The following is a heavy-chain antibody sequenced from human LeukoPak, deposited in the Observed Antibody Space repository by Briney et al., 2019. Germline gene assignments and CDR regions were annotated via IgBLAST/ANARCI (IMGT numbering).Heavy chain of an antibody. CDR2: IRYDGSNK. Sequence: PGGSLRLSCAASGFTFSSYGMHWVRQAPGKGLEWVAFIRYDGSNKYYADSVKGRFTISRDNSKNTLYLQMNSLRAEDTAVYYCAKDRGRDGYNWDYFDYWGQGTLVTVSS. D-gene: IGHD5-24*01. CDR1: GFTFSSYG. J-gene: IGHJ4*02. V-gene: IGHV3-30*02. CDR3: AKDRGRDGYNWDYFDY.